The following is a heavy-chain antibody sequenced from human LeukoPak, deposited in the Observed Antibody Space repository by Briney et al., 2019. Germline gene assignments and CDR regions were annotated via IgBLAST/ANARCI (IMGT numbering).Heavy chain of an antibody. Sequence: SETLSLTCAVYGGSFSDYYWSWIRQPPGKGLEWIGEINHTGSTNYNPSLKSRVTISVDTSKNQFSLKLSSVTAADTAVYYCASADSSGYYTVAYWGQGTLVTVSS. CDR3: ASADSSGYYTVAY. CDR2: INHTGST. J-gene: IGHJ4*02. CDR1: GGSFSDYY. V-gene: IGHV4-34*01. D-gene: IGHD3-22*01.